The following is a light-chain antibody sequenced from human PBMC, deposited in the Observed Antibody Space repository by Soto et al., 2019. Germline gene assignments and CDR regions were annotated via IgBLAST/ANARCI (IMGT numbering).Light chain of an antibody. CDR3: SSYTSTSTVV. J-gene: IGLJ2*01. V-gene: IGLV2-14*01. Sequence: LTQPASVSGSPGQSITISCTGTSSDVGGYNYVSWYQQHPGKAPKLMIYEVSTRPSGVSNRFSGSKSGNTASLTISGLQAEDEAAYYCSSYTSTSTVVFGGGTKLTVL. CDR2: EVS. CDR1: SSDVGGYNY.